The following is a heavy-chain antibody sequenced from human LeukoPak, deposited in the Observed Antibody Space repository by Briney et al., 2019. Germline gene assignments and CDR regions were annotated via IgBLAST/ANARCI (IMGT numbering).Heavy chain of an antibody. CDR3: ARDRGQLKENWLDP. CDR1: GFIFSSYS. D-gene: IGHD6-6*01. Sequence: GGALTLSRAASGFIFSSYSMNWLRQAPGKGLEGVACINSTSSYIYYADSVKGRFTISRVNAKNSLYLQMNSLRAEDTAVYYCARDRGQLKENWLDPWGQGTLGTVSS. CDR2: INSTSSYI. V-gene: IGHV3-21*01. J-gene: IGHJ5*02.